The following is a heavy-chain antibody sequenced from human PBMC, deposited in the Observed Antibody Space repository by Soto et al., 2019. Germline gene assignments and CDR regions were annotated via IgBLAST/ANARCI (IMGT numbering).Heavy chain of an antibody. J-gene: IGHJ4*02. V-gene: IGHV4-59*01. CDR2: IYYSGST. CDR3: VRASIAARSDFDY. Sequence: SETLSLTCTVSGGSISSYYWSWIRQPPGKGLEWIGYIYYSGSTNYNPSLKSRVTISVDTSKNQFSLKLSSVTAADTAVYYCVRASIAARSDFDYWGQGTLVTVSS. D-gene: IGHD6-6*01. CDR1: GGSISSYY.